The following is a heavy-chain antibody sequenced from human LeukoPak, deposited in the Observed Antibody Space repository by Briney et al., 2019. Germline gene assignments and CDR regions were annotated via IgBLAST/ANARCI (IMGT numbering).Heavy chain of an antibody. CDR2: IIPIFGTA. Sequence: SVKVSCKASGGTFSSYAISWVRQAPGQGLEWMGGIIPIFGTANYAQKFQGRVTITTDESTSTAYMELSSLRSEDTAVYYCARFPLIAASRNGVTDFDYWGQGTLVTVSS. J-gene: IGHJ4*02. D-gene: IGHD2-8*01. V-gene: IGHV1-69*05. CDR1: GGTFSSYA. CDR3: ARFPLIAASRNGVTDFDY.